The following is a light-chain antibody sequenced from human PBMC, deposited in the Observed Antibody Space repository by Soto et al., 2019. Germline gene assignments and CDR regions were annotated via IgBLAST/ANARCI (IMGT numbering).Light chain of an antibody. CDR3: QQSYSSPPT. V-gene: IGKV1-39*01. CDR2: AAS. J-gene: IGKJ1*01. Sequence: DIQMTQSPSTLSASVGDRVTITCRASLNIGSWLAWYQQTPGRAPKLLIFAASSLQSGVPSRFSGSRSGPDFTLTISSLQPEDFETYYCQQSYSSPPTFGQGTKVDIK. CDR1: LNIGSW.